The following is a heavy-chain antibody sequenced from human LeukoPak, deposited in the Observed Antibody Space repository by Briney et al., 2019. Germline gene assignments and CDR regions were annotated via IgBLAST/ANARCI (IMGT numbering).Heavy chain of an antibody. CDR2: INHSGST. CDR3: ARFVRERDSSSWYTYFDY. V-gene: IGHV4-34*01. D-gene: IGHD6-13*01. CDR1: GGSFSGYY. J-gene: IGHJ4*02. Sequence: SETLSLTCAVYGGSFSGYYWSWLRQPPGEGLEWIGEINHSGSTNYNPSLKSRVTISVDTSKNQFSLKLSSVTAADTAVYYCARFVRERDSSSWYTYFDYWGQGTLVTVSS.